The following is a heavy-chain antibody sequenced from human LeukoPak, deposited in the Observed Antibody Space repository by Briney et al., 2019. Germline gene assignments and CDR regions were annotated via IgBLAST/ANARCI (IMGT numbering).Heavy chain of an antibody. Sequence: PGGSLRLSCAASGFTFSSYGMSWVRQAPGKGLEWVSAISGSGGSTYYADSVKGRFTISRDNSKNTLYLQMNSLRAEDTAVYYCAKDLGSGSYFTFDYWGQGTLVTVSS. V-gene: IGHV3-23*01. CDR2: ISGSGGST. CDR3: AKDLGSGSYFTFDY. J-gene: IGHJ4*02. CDR1: GFTFSSYG. D-gene: IGHD3-10*01.